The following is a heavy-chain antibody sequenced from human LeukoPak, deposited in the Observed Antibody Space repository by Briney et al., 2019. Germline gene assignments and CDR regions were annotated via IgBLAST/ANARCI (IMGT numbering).Heavy chain of an antibody. CDR2: FDPEDGET. D-gene: IGHD3-22*01. CDR1: GYTLTELS. CDR3: ATFSPLHYYDSSGYYRPFDY. J-gene: IGHJ4*02. Sequence: GASVKVSCKVSGYTLTELSMHWVRQAPGKGLEWMGGFDPEDGETIYAQKFQGRVTMTEDTSTDTAYMELSSLRSEDTAVYYCATFSPLHYYDSSGYYRPFDYWGQGTLVTVSS. V-gene: IGHV1-24*01.